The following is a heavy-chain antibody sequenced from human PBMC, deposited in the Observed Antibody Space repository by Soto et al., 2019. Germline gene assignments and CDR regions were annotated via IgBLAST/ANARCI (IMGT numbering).Heavy chain of an antibody. D-gene: IGHD2-15*01. CDR3: TRDEAAAKD. J-gene: IGHJ4*02. CDR2: IKQDGREK. V-gene: IGHV3-7*01. Sequence: EVQLVESGGGLVQPGGSLRLSCAASGFNFNSYSMSWVRQAPGKGLEWVANIKQDGREKHYVDSVKGRFTISRDNAKNSVYLQMNSVRDEDSAVYFCTRDEAAAKDWGQGTLVTVSS. CDR1: GFNFNSYS.